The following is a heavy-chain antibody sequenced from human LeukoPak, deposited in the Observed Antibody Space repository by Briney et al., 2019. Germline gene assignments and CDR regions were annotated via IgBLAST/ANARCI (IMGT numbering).Heavy chain of an antibody. Sequence: GRSLRLSCAASGFTFGSYAMHWVRQAPGKGLEWVAVISYDGSNKYYADSVKGRFTISRDNSKNTLYLQMNSLRAEDTAVYYCAREYWGYSYGYIGYWGQGTLVTVSS. J-gene: IGHJ4*02. CDR3: AREYWGYSYGYIGY. V-gene: IGHV3-30*04. CDR2: ISYDGSNK. CDR1: GFTFGSYA. D-gene: IGHD5-18*01.